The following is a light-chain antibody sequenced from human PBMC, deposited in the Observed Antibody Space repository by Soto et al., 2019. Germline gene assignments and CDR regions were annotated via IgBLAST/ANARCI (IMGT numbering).Light chain of an antibody. J-gene: IGLJ2*01. CDR3: CSYAGSYTVV. CDR2: DVS. CDR1: SSDVGGYNY. Sequence: QSALTQPRSVSGFPGQSVTISCTGTSSDVGGYNYVSWYQQHPGKAPKLMIYDVSKRPSGVPDRFSGSKSGNTASLTISGLQAEDEADYYCCSYAGSYTVVFGGRTKLTVL. V-gene: IGLV2-11*01.